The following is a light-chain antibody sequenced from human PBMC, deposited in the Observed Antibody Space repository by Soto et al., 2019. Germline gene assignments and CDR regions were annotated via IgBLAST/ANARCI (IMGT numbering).Light chain of an antibody. CDR1: SSDVGGYNY. J-gene: IGLJ1*01. Sequence: QSALTQPPSASGSPGQSVTISCTGTSSDVGGYNYVSWYQQHPSKAPKLMIYEVSKRPSGVPDRFSGSKSGNTASLTVSGLQAEDEADYYCSSYAGSNNLGVFGTGTKLTV. CDR2: EVS. CDR3: SSYAGSNNLGV. V-gene: IGLV2-8*01.